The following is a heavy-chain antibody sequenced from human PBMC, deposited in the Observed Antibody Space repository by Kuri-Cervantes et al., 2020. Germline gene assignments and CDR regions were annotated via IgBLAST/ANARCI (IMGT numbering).Heavy chain of an antibody. CDR3: ARDRGVYSYGLNY. J-gene: IGHJ4*02. CDR2: IYNTGDT. Sequence: GGSLRLSCEASGFSVSDSHINWLRRAPGKGLEWVSMIYNTGDTFYGDSVKGRFTISRDDSKNTLYLQMNSLRAEDTAIYYCARDRGVYSYGLNYWGQGTLVTVSS. V-gene: IGHV3-53*01. D-gene: IGHD5-18*01. CDR1: GFSVSDSH.